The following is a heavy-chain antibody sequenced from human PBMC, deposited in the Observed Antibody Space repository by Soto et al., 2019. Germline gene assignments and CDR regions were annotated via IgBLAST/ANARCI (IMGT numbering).Heavy chain of an antibody. Sequence: PSEPLSLTCTVSGGSISRGDYYWSWIRQPPGKGLEWIGYIYYSGSTYYNPSLKSRVTISVDTSKNQFSLKLSSVTAADTAVYYCARGPLQKACTNGVCHTGDFYSWAQGNPVTVSA. V-gene: IGHV4-30-4*01. D-gene: IGHD2-8*01. CDR3: ARGPLQKACTNGVCHTGDFYS. CDR2: IYYSGST. CDR1: GGSISRGDYY. J-gene: IGHJ4*02.